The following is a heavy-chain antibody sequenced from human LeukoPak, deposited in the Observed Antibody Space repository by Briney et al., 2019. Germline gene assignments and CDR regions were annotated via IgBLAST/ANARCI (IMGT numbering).Heavy chain of an antibody. D-gene: IGHD3-16*01. Sequence: GGSLRLSCAASGFTLSSFAMSWVRQAPGKGLEWVSAIGGSGGSTYYADSVKGRFTISRDNSKNTLYLQMDSLRAEDTAIYYCAKRRELPYGAYYCYGMDVWGQGTTVTVSS. CDR3: AKRRELPYGAYYCYGMDV. CDR2: IGGSGGST. CDR1: GFTLSSFA. V-gene: IGHV3-23*01. J-gene: IGHJ6*02.